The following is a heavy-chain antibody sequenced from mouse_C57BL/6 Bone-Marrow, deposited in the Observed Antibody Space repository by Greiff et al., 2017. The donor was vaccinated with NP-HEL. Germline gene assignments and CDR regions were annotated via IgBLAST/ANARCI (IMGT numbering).Heavy chain of an antibody. Sequence: VQLKESGPGLVKPSQSLSLTCSVTGYSITRGYYWNWIRQFPGNKLEWMCYISYDGSNNYNPSLKNRISITRDTSKNQFFLKLNSVTTEDTATYDCAGGDYLFAYWGQGTLVTVSA. CDR2: ISYDGSN. V-gene: IGHV3-6*01. J-gene: IGHJ3*01. CDR1: GYSITRGYY. CDR3: AGGDYLFAY. D-gene: IGHD1-1*01.